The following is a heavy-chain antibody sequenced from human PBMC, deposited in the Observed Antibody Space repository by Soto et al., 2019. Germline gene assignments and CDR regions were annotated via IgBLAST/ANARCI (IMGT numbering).Heavy chain of an antibody. J-gene: IGHJ6*02. Sequence: TGGSLRLSCAASGFTFSTYWMNWVRQAPGKGLEWVANIKQDGSEKYYVDSVEGRFAISRDNAKDSLFLQMNNLRAEDTAVYYCVRDWSTFWGMDVWGQGTTVTVSS. CDR1: GFTFSTYW. CDR2: IKQDGSEK. V-gene: IGHV3-7*01. CDR3: VRDWSTFWGMDV.